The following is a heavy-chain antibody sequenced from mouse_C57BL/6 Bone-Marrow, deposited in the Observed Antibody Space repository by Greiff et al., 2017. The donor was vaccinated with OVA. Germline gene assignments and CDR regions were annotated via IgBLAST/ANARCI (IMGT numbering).Heavy chain of an antibody. CDR3: ARGGV. Sequence: DVQLQESGPGLVKPSQSLSLTCSVTGYSITSGYFWNWIRQFPGNKLEWMGYISYDGSNNYNPSLKNRISITRDTSKNQLFLKLNAGTTEDTATYYSARGGVWGQGTTLTVSA. CDR2: ISYDGSN. CDR1: GYSITSGYF. V-gene: IGHV3-6*01. J-gene: IGHJ2*01.